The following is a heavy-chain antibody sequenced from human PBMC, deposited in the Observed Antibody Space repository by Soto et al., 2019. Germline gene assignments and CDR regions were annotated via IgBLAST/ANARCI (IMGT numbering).Heavy chain of an antibody. Sequence: QVQLVQSGAEVKKPGSSVKVSCKASGGTFSSYTISWVRQAPGQGLEWMGRIIPILGIANYAQKFQGRVTITEDKATSTPYVELSSLRSEDTAVYYCAREAGGSSHAFDIWGQGTMVTVSS. V-gene: IGHV1-69*08. CDR2: IIPILGIA. D-gene: IGHD2-15*01. J-gene: IGHJ3*02. CDR3: AREAGGSSHAFDI. CDR1: GGTFSSYT.